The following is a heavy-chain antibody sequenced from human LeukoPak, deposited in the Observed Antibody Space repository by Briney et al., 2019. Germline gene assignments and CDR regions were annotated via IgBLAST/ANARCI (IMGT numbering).Heavy chain of an antibody. CDR3: ARDPVPPPGSYYYGSGVRNWFDP. CDR2: IYYSGST. Sequence: SETLSLTCTVSGGSISSSSYYWGWIRQPPGKGLEWIGSIYYSGSTYYNPSLKSRVTISVDTSKNQFSLKLSSVTAADTAVYYCARDPVPPPGSYYYGSGVRNWFDPWGQGTLVTVPS. J-gene: IGHJ5*02. CDR1: GGSISSSSYY. D-gene: IGHD3-10*01. V-gene: IGHV4-39*07.